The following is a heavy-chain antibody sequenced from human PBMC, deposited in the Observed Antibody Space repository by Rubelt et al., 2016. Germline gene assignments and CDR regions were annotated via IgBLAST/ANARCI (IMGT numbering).Heavy chain of an antibody. V-gene: IGHV3-7*03. CDR2: IKQDGSEK. CDR3: ARGRELVGATPFDY. J-gene: IGHJ4*02. CDR1: GFTFSSYW. D-gene: IGHD1-26*01. Sequence: VQLVESGGGVVQPGGSLRLSCAASGFTFSSYWMSWVRQAPGKGLEWVANIKQDGSEKYYVDSVKGRFTISRDNAKNALYLQMNSLRAEDTAVYYCARGRELVGATPFDYWGQGTLVTVSS.